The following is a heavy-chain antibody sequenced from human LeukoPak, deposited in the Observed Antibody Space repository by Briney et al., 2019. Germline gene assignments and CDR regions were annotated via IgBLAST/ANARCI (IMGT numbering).Heavy chain of an antibody. V-gene: IGHV4-59*12. CDR3: ARDGFENYYGSGSYYDI. CDR1: GGSISSYY. J-gene: IGHJ3*02. D-gene: IGHD3-10*01. Sequence: SETLSLTCTVSGGSISSYYWSWIRQPPGKGLEWIGSIYYSGSTYYNPSLKSRVTISVDTSKNQFSLKLSSVTAADTAVYYCARDGFENYYGSGSYYDIWGQGIMVTVSS. CDR2: IYYSGST.